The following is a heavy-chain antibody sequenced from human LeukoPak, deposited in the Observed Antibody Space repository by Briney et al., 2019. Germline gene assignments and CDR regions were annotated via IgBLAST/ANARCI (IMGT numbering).Heavy chain of an antibody. D-gene: IGHD5-18*01. J-gene: IGHJ5*02. V-gene: IGHV3-66*01. CDR1: GFTVSSNY. CDR2: IYSGGST. CDR3: AREWASYGDSNWFDP. Sequence: PGGSLRLSCAASGFTVSSNYMSWVRQAPGKGLEWVSVIYSGGSTYYADSVKGRFTISRDNSKNTLYLQMNSLRAEDTAVYYCAREWASYGDSNWFDPWGQGTLVTVSS.